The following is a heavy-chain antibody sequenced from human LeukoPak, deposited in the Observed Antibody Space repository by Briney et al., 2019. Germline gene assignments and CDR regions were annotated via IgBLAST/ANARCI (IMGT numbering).Heavy chain of an antibody. D-gene: IGHD2-15*01. CDR2: IYYSGST. J-gene: IGHJ4*02. Sequence: SETLSLTCTVSGGSISSYYWSWIRQPPGKGLEWIGYIYYSGSTNYNPSLKSRVTISVDTSKNQFSLKLSSVTAADTAVYYCAREAGGYCSGGSCPYYFDYWGQGTLVTASS. CDR1: GGSISSYY. CDR3: AREAGGYCSGGSCPYYFDY. V-gene: IGHV4-59*01.